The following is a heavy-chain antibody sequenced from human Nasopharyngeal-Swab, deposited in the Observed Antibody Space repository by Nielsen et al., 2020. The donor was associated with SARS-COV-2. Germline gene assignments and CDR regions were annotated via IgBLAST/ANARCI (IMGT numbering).Heavy chain of an antibody. CDR3: ASTFYGDYVLPHN. CDR1: GGTFSSYA. Sequence: SVKVSCKASGGTFSSYAISWVRQAPGQGLEWMGGIIPIFGTANYAQKFQGRVTITADESTSTAYMELSSLRSEDTAVYYCASTFYGDYVLPHNWGQGTLVTVSS. D-gene: IGHD4-17*01. V-gene: IGHV1-69*13. CDR2: IIPIFGTA. J-gene: IGHJ4*02.